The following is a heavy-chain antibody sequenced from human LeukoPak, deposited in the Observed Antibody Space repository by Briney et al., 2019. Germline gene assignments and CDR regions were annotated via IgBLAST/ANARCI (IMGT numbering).Heavy chain of an antibody. Sequence: PGGSLRLSCSASGFTFSSYGMHWVRQAPGKGLEWVAVISYDGSNKYYADSVKGRFTISRDNSKNTLYLQMNSLRAEDTAVYYCAKDLGEAVAGEPNYYYYGMDVWGQGTTVTVSS. D-gene: IGHD6-19*01. CDR3: AKDLGEAVAGEPNYYYYGMDV. V-gene: IGHV3-30*18. CDR1: GFTFSSYG. J-gene: IGHJ6*02. CDR2: ISYDGSNK.